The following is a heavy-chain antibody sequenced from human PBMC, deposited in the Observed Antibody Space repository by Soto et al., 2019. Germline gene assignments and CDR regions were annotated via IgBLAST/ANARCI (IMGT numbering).Heavy chain of an antibody. CDR2: INPNSGGT. CDR3: ARSDRMRSGLEF. D-gene: IGHD3-3*01. J-gene: IGHJ4*02. Sequence: QVQLVQSGAEVKKPGASVKVSCQASGYTFTAYFIHWVRQAPGQGLEWMGWINPNSGGTKYAQKFQGWVTLTSDTSITTAYMELSRLKYDDTAVYYCARSDRMRSGLEFWGQGTVVTVPS. V-gene: IGHV1-2*04. CDR1: GYTFTAYF.